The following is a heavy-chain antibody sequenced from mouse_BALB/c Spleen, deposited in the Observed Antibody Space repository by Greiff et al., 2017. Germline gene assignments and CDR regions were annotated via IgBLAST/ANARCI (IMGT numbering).Heavy chain of an antibody. Sequence: QVQLQQPGAELVKPGASVKLSCKASGYTFTSYYMYWVKQRPGQGLEWIGGINPSNGGTNFNEKFKSKATLTVDKSSSTAYMQLSSLTSEDSAVYYCTRGYYYGSRWYFDVWGAGTTVTVSS. J-gene: IGHJ1*01. CDR3: TRGYYYGSRWYFDV. CDR2: INPSNGGT. V-gene: IGHV1S81*02. D-gene: IGHD1-1*01. CDR1: GYTFTSYY.